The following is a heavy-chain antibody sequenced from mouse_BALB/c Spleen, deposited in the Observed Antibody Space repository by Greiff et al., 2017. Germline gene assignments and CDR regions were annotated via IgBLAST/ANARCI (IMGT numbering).Heavy chain of an antibody. J-gene: IGHJ2*01. Sequence: QVTLKESGPGILQPSQTLSLTCSFSGFSLSTSGMGVSWIRQPSGKGLEWLAHIYWDDDKRYNPSLKSRLTISKDTSRNQVFLKITSVDTADTATYYCARSPLWLRAVGYFDYWGQGTTLTVSS. D-gene: IGHD2-2*01. V-gene: IGHV8-12*01. CDR2: IYWDDDK. CDR3: ARSPLWLRAVGYFDY. CDR1: GFSLSTSGMG.